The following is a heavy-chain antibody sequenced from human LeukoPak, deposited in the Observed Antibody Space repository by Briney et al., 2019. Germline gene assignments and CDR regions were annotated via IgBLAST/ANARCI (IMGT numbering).Heavy chain of an antibody. Sequence: SETLSLTCAVSGGSISSSNWWIWVRQPPGKGLEWIGEIYHSGTTNYNPSLKSRVTISVDKSKNQFSLKLSSVTAADTAVYYCARFSDSGYGDYWGQGTLVTVSS. V-gene: IGHV4-4*02. J-gene: IGHJ4*02. CDR3: ARFSDSGYGDY. D-gene: IGHD3-22*01. CDR2: IYHSGTT. CDR1: GGSISSSNW.